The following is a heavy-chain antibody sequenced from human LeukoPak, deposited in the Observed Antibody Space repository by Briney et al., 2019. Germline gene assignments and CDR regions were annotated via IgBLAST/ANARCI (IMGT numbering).Heavy chain of an antibody. CDR2: ISSSSSYI. Sequence: GGSLRLSCAASGFTFSSYSMNWVRQAPGKGLEWVSSISSSSSYIYYADSVKGRFTISRDNAKNSLYLQMNSLRAEDTAVYYCASSVLRNGIRFYWGQGTLVTVSS. CDR3: ASSVLRNGIRFY. J-gene: IGHJ4*02. D-gene: IGHD3-16*01. CDR1: GFTFSSYS. V-gene: IGHV3-21*01.